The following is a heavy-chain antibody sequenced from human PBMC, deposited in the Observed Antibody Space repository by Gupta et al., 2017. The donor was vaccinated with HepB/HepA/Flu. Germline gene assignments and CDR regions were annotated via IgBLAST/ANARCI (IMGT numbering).Heavy chain of an antibody. Sequence: QVQLVESGGGVVQPGRSLRLSCAGSGFRFSNFGMQWVRQGPAKGLEWLAYIWPDGRNALYADSVKGRFTISRDNSKNTVSLQMNSLTDEDAATYYCARDGPNYIFDYWGRGTLVTGSS. CDR3: ARDGPNYIFDY. D-gene: IGHD4/OR15-4a*01. CDR1: GFRFSNFG. J-gene: IGHJ4*02. CDR2: IWPDGRNA. V-gene: IGHV3-33*01.